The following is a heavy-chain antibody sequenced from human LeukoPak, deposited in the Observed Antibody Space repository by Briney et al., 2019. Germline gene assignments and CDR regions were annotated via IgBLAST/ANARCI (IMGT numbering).Heavy chain of an antibody. CDR3: ARVGRGAVLRFLSKYNWFDP. CDR1: GYSISSGYY. D-gene: IGHD3-3*01. J-gene: IGHJ5*02. V-gene: IGHV4-38-2*02. Sequence: SETLSLTCTVSGYSISSGYYWGWIRQPPGKGLEWIGSIYHSGSTYYNPSLKSRVTISVDTSKNQFSLKLSSVTAADTAVYYCARVGRGAVLRFLSKYNWFDPWGQGTLVTVSS. CDR2: IYHSGST.